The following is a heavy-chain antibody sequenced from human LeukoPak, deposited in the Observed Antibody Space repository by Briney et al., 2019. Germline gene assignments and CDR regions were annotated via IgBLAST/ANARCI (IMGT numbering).Heavy chain of an antibody. Sequence: SETLSLTYTVSGGSISNYYWSWIRQPAGKGLEWIGRIHTSGSSNCNPSLKSRVTMSVDTSKNRFSLKLTSVTAADTAVYYCARGSSGARFDYWGQGTLVTVSS. D-gene: IGHD2-15*01. CDR1: GGSISNYY. V-gene: IGHV4-4*07. CDR3: ARGSSGARFDY. J-gene: IGHJ4*02. CDR2: IHTSGSS.